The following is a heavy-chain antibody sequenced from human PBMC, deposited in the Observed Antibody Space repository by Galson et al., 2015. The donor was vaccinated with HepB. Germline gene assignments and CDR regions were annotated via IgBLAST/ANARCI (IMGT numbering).Heavy chain of an antibody. CDR3: ARFEYSSSGAFDI. CDR2: IKQDGSEK. Sequence: SLRLSCAASGFTFSSYWMSWVRQAPGKGLEWVANIKQDGSEKYYVDSVKGRFTISRDNAKNSLYLQMNSLRAEDTAVYYCARFEYSSSGAFDIWGQGTMVTVSS. J-gene: IGHJ3*02. D-gene: IGHD6-6*01. V-gene: IGHV3-7*01. CDR1: GFTFSSYW.